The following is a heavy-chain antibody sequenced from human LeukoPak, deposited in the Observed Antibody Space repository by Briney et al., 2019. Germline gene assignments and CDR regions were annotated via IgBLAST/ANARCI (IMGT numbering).Heavy chain of an antibody. Sequence: ASVKVSCKASGYTFTSYAMHWVRQAPGQRLEWMGWINAGNGNTKYSQKFQGRVTITRDTSASTAYMELSSLRFEDTAMYYCARDRGAGAFDYWGQGTLVTASS. CDR3: ARDRGAGAFDY. CDR1: GYTFTSYA. D-gene: IGHD6-19*01. CDR2: INAGNGNT. J-gene: IGHJ4*02. V-gene: IGHV1-3*01.